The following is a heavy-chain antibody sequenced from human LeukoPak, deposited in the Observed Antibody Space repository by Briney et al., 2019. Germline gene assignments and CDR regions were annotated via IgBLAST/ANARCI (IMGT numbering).Heavy chain of an antibody. D-gene: IGHD6-13*01. CDR3: AKDGPLPYTSTSFGRHFLEY. V-gene: IGHV3-30*18. J-gene: IGHJ4*02. CDR2: ISHDGSSQ. CDR1: GFTFGDYG. Sequence: GRSLRLSCAASGFTFGDYGMHWTRLAPGKGLEWVAHISHDGSSQNYVDSVQGRFTISRDNSKNTVDLQMNSLRAEDTAVYYCAKDGPLPYTSTSFGRHFLEYWGQGTLVTVSS.